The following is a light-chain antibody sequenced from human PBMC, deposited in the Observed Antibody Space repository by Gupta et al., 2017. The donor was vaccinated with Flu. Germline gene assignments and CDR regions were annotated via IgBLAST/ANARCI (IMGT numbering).Light chain of an antibody. CDR1: QDISNY. V-gene: IGKV1-33*01. CDR3: QQYGNLPPWT. CDR2: DAS. Sequence: IHMTQSLSSLSASVVDRVTITCQASQDISNYLNWYQQKPGKAPKLLIYDASNLETGVPARFSGSGSGTDFTFTISSLQPEDIATYYCQQYGNLPPWTFGQGTKVEIK. J-gene: IGKJ1*01.